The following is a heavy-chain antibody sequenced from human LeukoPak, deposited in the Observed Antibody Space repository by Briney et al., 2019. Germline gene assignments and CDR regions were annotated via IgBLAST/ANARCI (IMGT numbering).Heavy chain of an antibody. V-gene: IGHV3-49*04. CDR2: IRSKTYGGTP. Sequence: GGSLRLSCAASGFTFNSHAMAWVRQAPGKGLEWVGFIRSKTYGGTPEYAASVKGRFNISRDDSKSIAYLRMNSLKIEDTAVYYCARDQTPYYWGQGTLVTVSP. CDR1: GFTFNSHA. CDR3: ARDQTPYY. J-gene: IGHJ4*02.